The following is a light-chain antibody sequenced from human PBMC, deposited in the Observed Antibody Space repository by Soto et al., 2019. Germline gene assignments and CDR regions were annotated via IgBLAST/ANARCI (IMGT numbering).Light chain of an antibody. CDR2: GAS. Sequence: VLTQSPGTLSLSPGERATISCRASQSISNNYLAWYQHKPGQAPRLLIYGASSRATGIPHRFSGSGSGTDFTLTISRLEPEDCGVFYCQQYGNSPPYTFGQGTRLEIK. CDR1: QSISNNY. J-gene: IGKJ2*01. V-gene: IGKV3-20*01. CDR3: QQYGNSPPYT.